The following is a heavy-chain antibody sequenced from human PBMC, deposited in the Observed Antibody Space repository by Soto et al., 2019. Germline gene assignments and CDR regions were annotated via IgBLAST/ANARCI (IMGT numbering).Heavy chain of an antibody. V-gene: IGHV1-69*08. CDR1: GGTFSSYT. J-gene: IGHJ2*01. D-gene: IGHD5-18*01. CDR3: AREYRYGLKKRYWYVDL. Sequence: QVQLVQSGAEVKKPGSSVKVSCKASGGTFSSYTISWVRQAPGQGLEWMGRIIPILGIANYAQKFQGRVTITADKSTSTAYRELSSLRSEDTAFYYCAREYRYGLKKRYWYVDLWGRGTLVTVSS. CDR2: IIPILGIA.